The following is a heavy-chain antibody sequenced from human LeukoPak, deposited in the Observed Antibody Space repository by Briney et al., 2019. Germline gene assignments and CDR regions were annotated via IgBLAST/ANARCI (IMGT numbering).Heavy chain of an antibody. CDR3: TTFYHEYSPY. CDR2: IKSNVDGGTP. J-gene: IGHJ4*02. D-gene: IGHD2/OR15-2a*01. V-gene: IGHV3-15*01. Sequence: GGSLRLSCAASGFSFMNAWMIWVRQAPGKGLEWVGRIKSNVDGGTPDYAAPARGRSTISRDDSKNTLYLQMNSLKTEDTAVYYCTTFYHEYSPYWGRGTLVTVSS. CDR1: GFSFMNAW.